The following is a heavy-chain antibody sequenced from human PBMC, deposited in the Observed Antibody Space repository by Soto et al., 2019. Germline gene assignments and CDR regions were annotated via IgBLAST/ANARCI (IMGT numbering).Heavy chain of an antibody. CDR3: ARYDYGSGDDYNIDY. V-gene: IGHV4-4*02. Sequence: QVQLQESGPGLVKPSGTLSLTCAVSGASIISMNWWSWVRQPPGKGLEWIGEIHHSGSTNYNPSLMSRVTLSVDKSKNQFSLKRTSVTAADTAVYYCARYDYGSGDDYNIDYWGQGTLVTVSS. D-gene: IGHD3-10*01. CDR1: GASIISMNW. CDR2: IHHSGST. J-gene: IGHJ4*02.